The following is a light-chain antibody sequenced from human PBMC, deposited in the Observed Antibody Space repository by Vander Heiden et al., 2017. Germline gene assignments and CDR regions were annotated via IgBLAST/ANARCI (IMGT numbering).Light chain of an antibody. CDR2: DVS. Sequence: QSALTKPRSVSGSPGQSVTISCTGTSSDVGGYNYVSWYQHHPGKAPKLMIYDVSKRPSGVPDRFSGSKSGNTASLTISGLQAEDEADYYCCSYAGSYPLFGGGTKLTVL. V-gene: IGLV2-11*01. J-gene: IGLJ2*01. CDR3: CSYAGSYPL. CDR1: SSDVGGYNY.